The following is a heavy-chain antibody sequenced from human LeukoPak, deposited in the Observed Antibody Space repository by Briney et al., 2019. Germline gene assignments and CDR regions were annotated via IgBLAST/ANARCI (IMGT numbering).Heavy chain of an antibody. CDR3: ARKYPDHWFDP. D-gene: IGHD6-6*01. CDR1: GGSFSGYY. Sequence: SETLSLTCAVYGGSFSGYYWSWIRQPPGKGLEWTGETNHSGSTNYNPSLKSRVTISVDTSKNQFSLKLSSVTAADTAVYYCARKYPDHWFDPWGQGTLVTVSS. CDR2: TNHSGST. V-gene: IGHV4-34*01. J-gene: IGHJ5*02.